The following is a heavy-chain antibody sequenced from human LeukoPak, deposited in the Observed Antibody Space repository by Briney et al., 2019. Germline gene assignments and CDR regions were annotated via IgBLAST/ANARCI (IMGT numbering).Heavy chain of an antibody. CDR2: ISSSSSYI. D-gene: IGHD3-16*02. CDR1: GFTFSSYS. J-gene: IGHJ3*02. CDR3: ARDAFGGVIVIPVSDAFDI. V-gene: IGHV3-21*01. Sequence: GSLRLSCAASGFTFSSYSMNWVRQAPGKGLEWVSSISSSSSYIYYADSVKGRFTISRDNARNSLYLQMNSLRAEDTAVYYCARDAFGGVIVIPVSDAFDIWGQGTMVTVSS.